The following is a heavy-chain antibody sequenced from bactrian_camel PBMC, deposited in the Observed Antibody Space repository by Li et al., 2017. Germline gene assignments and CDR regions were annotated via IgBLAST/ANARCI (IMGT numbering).Heavy chain of an antibody. Sequence: VQLVESGGGLVQPGGSLRLSCAASGYTYSSYCMGWFRQALGKEREGVAAIDSDGSTSYTDSVKGRFTVSQDSAKNTIYLQMSSLNAEDSAMYYRAAARVVWVPGILRAADVDYWGQGTQVTVS. V-gene: IGHV3S26*01. CDR3: AAARVVWVPGILRAADVDY. J-gene: IGHJ6*01. D-gene: IGHD5*01. CDR1: GYTYSSYC. CDR2: IDSDGST.